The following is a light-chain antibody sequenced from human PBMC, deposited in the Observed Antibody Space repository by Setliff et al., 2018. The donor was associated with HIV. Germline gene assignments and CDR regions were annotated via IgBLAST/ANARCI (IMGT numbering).Light chain of an antibody. CDR1: SSDVGAYNF. V-gene: IGLV2-14*01. CDR3: SSYTYISTPV. Sequence: QSVLTQPASVSGSPGQSITVSCTGTSSDVGAYNFVSWFQQYPGKAPKLMIYEVSNRPSGVSNRFSGSKSGNTASLTISGLQAEDEADYYCSSYTYISTPVFGSGTKVTVL. CDR2: EVS. J-gene: IGLJ1*01.